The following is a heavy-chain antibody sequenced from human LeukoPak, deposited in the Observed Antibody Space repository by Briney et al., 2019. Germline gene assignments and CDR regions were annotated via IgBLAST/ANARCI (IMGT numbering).Heavy chain of an antibody. CDR3: AKDLGSGYVRGGYFDS. CDR2: IWYDGSNK. CDR1: GSIFTTYG. J-gene: IGHJ4*02. Sequence: GGSLRLSCAVSGSIFTTYGMHWVRQAPGKGLEWVALIWYDGSNKYYADSVKGRFTISRDNSKNTLYLQMNSLRAEDTAVYYCAKDLGSGYVRGGYFDSWGQGTLVTVSS. V-gene: IGHV3-33*06. D-gene: IGHD5-12*01.